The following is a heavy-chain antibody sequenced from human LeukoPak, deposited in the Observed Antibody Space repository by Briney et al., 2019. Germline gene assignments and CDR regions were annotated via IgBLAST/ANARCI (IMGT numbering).Heavy chain of an antibody. V-gene: IGHV4-59*01. CDR1: GGSISSYY. J-gene: IGHJ5*02. Sequence: PSETLSLTCTVSGGSISSYYWSWIRQPPGKGLEWIGYIYYSGSTNYNPSLKSRGTISVDTSKNQFSLKLSSVTAADTAVYYCARDRNWFDPWGQGTLVTVSS. CDR3: ARDRNWFDP. CDR2: IYYSGST.